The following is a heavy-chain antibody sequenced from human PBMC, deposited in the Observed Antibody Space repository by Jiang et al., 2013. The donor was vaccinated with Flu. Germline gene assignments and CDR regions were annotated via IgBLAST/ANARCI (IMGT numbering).Heavy chain of an antibody. V-gene: IGHV4-39*07. CDR2: IYYSGST. CDR3: ARARGALRFFYYFDY. J-gene: IGHJ4*02. CDR1: GSISSSSYY. D-gene: IGHD3-3*01. Sequence: GSISSSSYYWGWIRQPPGKGLEWIGSIYYSGSTYYNPSLKSRVTISVDTSKNQFSLKLSSVTAADTAVYYCARARGALRFFYYFDYWGQGTLVTVSS.